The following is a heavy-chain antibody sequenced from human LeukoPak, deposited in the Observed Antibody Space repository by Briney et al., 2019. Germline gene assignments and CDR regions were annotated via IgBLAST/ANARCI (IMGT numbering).Heavy chain of an antibody. CDR2: ISTSGSTI. J-gene: IGHJ4*02. V-gene: IGHV3-48*03. Sequence: PGGSLRLSCAASGFTFSSYEMNWVRQAPGKGLEWVSYISTSGSTIYYADSVRGRFTVSRDNAKNSVYLQMNSLRAEDTAVYYCARESGHNYYDSSGPGWYFDYWGQGTLVTVSS. D-gene: IGHD3-22*01. CDR1: GFTFSSYE. CDR3: ARESGHNYYDSSGPGWYFDY.